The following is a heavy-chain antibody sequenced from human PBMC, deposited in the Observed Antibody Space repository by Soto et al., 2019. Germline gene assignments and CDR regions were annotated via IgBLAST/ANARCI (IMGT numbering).Heavy chain of an antibody. CDR3: ARHPPPYDYVWGSYRSNKPFYYYYGMDV. CDR1: GYSFTSYW. J-gene: IGHJ6*02. Sequence: PGESLKISCKGSGYSFTSYWISWVRQMPGKGLEWMGRIDPSDSYTNYSPSFQGHVTISADKSISTAYLQWSSLKASDTAMYYCARHPPPYDYVWGSYRSNKPFYYYYGMDVWGQGTTVTVSS. D-gene: IGHD3-16*02. V-gene: IGHV5-10-1*01. CDR2: IDPSDSYT.